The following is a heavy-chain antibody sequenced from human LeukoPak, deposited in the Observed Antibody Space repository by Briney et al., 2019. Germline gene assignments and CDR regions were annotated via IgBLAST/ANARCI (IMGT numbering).Heavy chain of an antibody. D-gene: IGHD2-21*01. CDR3: ARQIVSGSMGCDF. J-gene: IGHJ4*02. V-gene: IGHV1-18*04. CDR1: GYSFTSYG. Sequence: GASVKVSCKASGYSFTSYGISWVRQAPGQGLEWMGWISGYNGNTKFAQKLQDRVTMTTDTSTSTAYMELSRLRSDDTAVYYCARQIVSGSMGCDFWGQGTLVTASS. CDR2: ISGYNGNT.